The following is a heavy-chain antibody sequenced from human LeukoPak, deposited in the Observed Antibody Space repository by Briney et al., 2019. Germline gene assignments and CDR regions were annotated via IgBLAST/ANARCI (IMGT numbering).Heavy chain of an antibody. D-gene: IGHD2-15*01. Sequence: ASVKVSCKASGYTFTGYYMHWVRQAPGQGLEWMGWINPNSGGTNYAQKFQGRVTMTRDTSISTAYMELSRLRSDDTAVYYCARSPAIRYCSGGSCCLFNYWGQGTLVTVSS. V-gene: IGHV1-2*02. J-gene: IGHJ4*02. CDR3: ARSPAIRYCSGGSCCLFNY. CDR1: GYTFTGYY. CDR2: INPNSGGT.